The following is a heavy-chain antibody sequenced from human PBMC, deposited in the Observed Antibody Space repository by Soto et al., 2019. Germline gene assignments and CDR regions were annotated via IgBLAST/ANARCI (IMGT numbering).Heavy chain of an antibody. CDR3: ARGQVVAPQH. J-gene: IGHJ4*02. CDR2: IYHSGST. Sequence: TLSLTCAVSRSSISSGDYCWSWSWLPPGKGLEWIGYIYHSGSTYYNPSLKSRVTISVDSSTTPFSLKLSSVTAADTAVYYCARGQVVAPQHWGQGTLVTVSS. V-gene: IGHV4-30-2*01. D-gene: IGHD2-15*01. CDR1: RSSISSGDYC.